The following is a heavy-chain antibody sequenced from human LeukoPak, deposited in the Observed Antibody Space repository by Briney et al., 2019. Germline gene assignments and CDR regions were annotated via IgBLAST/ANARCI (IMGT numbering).Heavy chain of an antibody. CDR1: GFTFSSYN. CDR3: ARRSATGTNYFDY. J-gene: IGHJ4*02. Sequence: PGGSLRLSCAASGFTFSSYNMNWVRQAPGKGLEWISYISGGGSTIYYADSVKGRFIISRDNDKNSLYLQMNSLRDEDTAMYYCARRSATGTNYFDYWGQGSLVTVSS. D-gene: IGHD6-13*01. V-gene: IGHV3-48*02. CDR2: ISGGGSTI.